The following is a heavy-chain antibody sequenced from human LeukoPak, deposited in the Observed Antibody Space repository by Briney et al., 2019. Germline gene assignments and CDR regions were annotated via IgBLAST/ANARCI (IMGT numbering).Heavy chain of an antibody. J-gene: IGHJ5*02. CDR2: INPNSGGT. V-gene: IGHV1-2*02. D-gene: IGHD3-16*01. CDR3: ARVPPYGYVWGSSFNNWFDP. CDR1: GYTFTGYY. Sequence: GASVKVSCKASGYTFTGYYMHWVRQAPGQGLEWRGWINPNSGGTNYAQKFQGRVTMTRDTSISTAYMELSRLRSDDTAVYYCARVPPYGYVWGSSFNNWFDPWGQGTLVTVSS.